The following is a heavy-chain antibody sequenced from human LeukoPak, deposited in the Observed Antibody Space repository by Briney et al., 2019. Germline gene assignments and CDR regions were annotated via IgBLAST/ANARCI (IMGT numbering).Heavy chain of an antibody. CDR1: GYTFTSYG. CDR2: ISAYNGNT. J-gene: IGHJ4*02. D-gene: IGHD3-16*02. CDR3: ARASTMITVGGVIVPGGDY. V-gene: IGHV1-18*01. Sequence: GASVKVSCKASGYTFTSYGISWVRQAPGQGLEWMGWISAYNGNTNYAQKLQGRVTMTTDTSTSTAYRERRSLRSDDTAVYYCARASTMITVGGVIVPGGDYWGQGTLVTVSS.